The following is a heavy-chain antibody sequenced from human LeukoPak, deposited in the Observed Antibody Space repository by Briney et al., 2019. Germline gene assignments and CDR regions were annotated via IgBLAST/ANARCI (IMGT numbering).Heavy chain of an antibody. Sequence: ASVKVSCKASGYTFTGYYMHWVRQAPGQGLEWMGWINPNSGGTNYAQKFQGRVTMTRDTSISTAYMELSRLRSDDTAVYYRARVLYYYDSSGPGAFDIWGQGTMVTVSS. D-gene: IGHD3-22*01. CDR2: INPNSGGT. V-gene: IGHV1-2*02. J-gene: IGHJ3*02. CDR1: GYTFTGYY. CDR3: ARVLYYYDSSGPGAFDI.